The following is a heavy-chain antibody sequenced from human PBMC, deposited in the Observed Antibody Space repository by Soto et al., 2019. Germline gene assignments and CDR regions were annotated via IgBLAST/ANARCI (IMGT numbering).Heavy chain of an antibody. CDR1: GYSFSNNG. J-gene: IGHJ4*02. Sequence: QVQLVQSGAEVKKPGASVKVSRQASGYSFSNNGISWVRQAPGQGFEWMGWINGDNGNTNHAQKFQGRVIMTTDTSTSTAYMELRSLRSDDTAVYYCARDLGYGDYGTDFWGQGTLVTVSS. V-gene: IGHV1-18*04. CDR3: ARDLGYGDYGTDF. CDR2: INGDNGNT. D-gene: IGHD4-17*01.